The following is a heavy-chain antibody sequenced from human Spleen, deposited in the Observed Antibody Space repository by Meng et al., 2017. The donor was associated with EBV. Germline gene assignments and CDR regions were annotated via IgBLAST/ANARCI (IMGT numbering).Heavy chain of an antibody. D-gene: IGHD3-10*01. CDR3: ASESGRGYTPDY. J-gene: IGHJ4*02. Sequence: QVQLVQSAAEVKKPGSAVMVSCKTSGGPFRNYAISWVRQAPGQGLEWLGGFLPTLGAPNYAQKFHGRVSITADESTSTHYMDLSSLRSEDTAVYYCASESGRGYTPDYWGQGTLVTVSS. CDR1: GGPFRNYA. V-gene: IGHV1-69*01. CDR2: FLPTLGAP.